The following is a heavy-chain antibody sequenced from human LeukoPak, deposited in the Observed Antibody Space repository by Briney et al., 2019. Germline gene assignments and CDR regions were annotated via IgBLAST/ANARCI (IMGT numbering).Heavy chain of an antibody. CDR2: IYYSGST. V-gene: IGHV4-38-2*01. J-gene: IGHJ5*02. CDR1: GFTFSSYS. D-gene: IGHD2-15*01. Sequence: GSLRLSCAASGFTFSSYSMNWVRQAPGKGLEWVGSIYYSGSTYYNPSLKSRVTISVDTSKNQFSLKLSSVTAADTAVYYCARNTYCSGGRCYGENWFGPWGRGTLVTVSS. CDR3: ARNTYCSGGRCYGENWFGP.